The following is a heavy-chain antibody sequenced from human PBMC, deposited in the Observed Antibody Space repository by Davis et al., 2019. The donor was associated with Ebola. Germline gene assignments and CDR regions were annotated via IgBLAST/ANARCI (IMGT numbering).Heavy chain of an antibody. D-gene: IGHD2-2*01. CDR2: ISSSSRYI. CDR1: EFTFRSYS. Sequence: GESLKISCVASEFTFRSYSMNWVRQAPGKGLEWVSSISSSSRYIYYADSVKGRFTISRDNAKNSLYLQMNSLRAEDTAVYYCAREMTYCSSASCYYYYYNGLDVWGQGTTVTVSS. CDR3: AREMTYCSSASCYYYYYNGLDV. V-gene: IGHV3-21*01. J-gene: IGHJ6*02.